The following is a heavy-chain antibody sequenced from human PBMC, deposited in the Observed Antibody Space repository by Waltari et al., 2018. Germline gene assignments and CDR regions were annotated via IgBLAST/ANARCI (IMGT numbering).Heavy chain of an antibody. V-gene: IGHV7-4-1*02. Sequence: QVQLVQSGSELKKPGASVKVSCKASGYTFTSYAMNWVRQAPGQGLEWMGWINTNKWNLTYARGLPGRCGFSLDTSVSTAYLQISSLKADDTAVYYCASYLLSGIAARHAFDIWGQGTMVTVSS. CDR2: INTNKWNL. CDR1: GYTFTSYA. CDR3: ASYLLSGIAARHAFDI. D-gene: IGHD6-6*01. J-gene: IGHJ3*02.